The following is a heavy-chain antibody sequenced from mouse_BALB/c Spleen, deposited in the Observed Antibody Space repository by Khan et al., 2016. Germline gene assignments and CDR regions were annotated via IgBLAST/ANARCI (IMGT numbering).Heavy chain of an antibody. Sequence: EVQLQESGPGLVKPSQSLSLTCTVTGYSITSDYAWNWIRQFPGNKLEWMGYISYSGSTSYNPSLKSRISINRDTSKNQFFLQLNSVTTEASATSYYARTLLRLYYFDYWGQGTTLTVSS. J-gene: IGHJ2*01. V-gene: IGHV3-2*02. CDR2: ISYSGST. CDR1: GYSITSDYA. CDR3: ARTLLRLYYFDY. D-gene: IGHD1-2*01.